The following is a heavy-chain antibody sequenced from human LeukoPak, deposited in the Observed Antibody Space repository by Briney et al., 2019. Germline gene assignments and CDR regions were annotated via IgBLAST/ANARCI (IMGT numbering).Heavy chain of an antibody. CDR3: ARTRYGDYSGVEN. Sequence: GESLKISCKGSGYSFPNYWIAWVRQMPGKGLEGMGIIYPRDSDTRYSPSLEGQVTISVDKSISTAFLQWSSLKASDSAMYYCARTRYGDYSGVENWGQGSLVTVSS. D-gene: IGHD4-17*01. CDR2: IYPRDSDT. V-gene: IGHV5-51*01. J-gene: IGHJ4*02. CDR1: GYSFPNYW.